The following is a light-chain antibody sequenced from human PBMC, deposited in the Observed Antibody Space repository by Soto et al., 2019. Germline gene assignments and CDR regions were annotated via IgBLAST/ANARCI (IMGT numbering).Light chain of an antibody. CDR2: WAS. V-gene: IGKV4-1*01. J-gene: IGKJ1*01. CDR3: QQYYSSWT. Sequence: DIVMTQSPDSLAVSLGERATINCKSSQSGLYSSNNKNYLAWYQQKPGQPPKLLIYWASTRESGVPDRFSGSGSGTDFTLTISNLQAEDVAVYYCQQYYSSWTFGQGTKVEVK. CDR1: QSGLYSSNNKNY.